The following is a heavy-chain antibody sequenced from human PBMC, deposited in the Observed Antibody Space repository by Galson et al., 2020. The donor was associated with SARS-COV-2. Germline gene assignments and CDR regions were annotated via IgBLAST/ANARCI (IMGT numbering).Heavy chain of an antibody. CDR1: GGSISSGGYS. J-gene: IGHJ3*02. CDR2: IYHSGST. Sequence: ASETLSLTCAVSGGSISSGGYSWSWIRQPPGKGLEWIGYIYHSGSTYYNPSLKSQVTISVDRSKNQFSLKLSSVTAEDTAVYYCAGYCSGGSCHHNDAFDIWGQGTMVTVSS. D-gene: IGHD2-15*01. V-gene: IGHV4-30-2*01. CDR3: AGYCSGGSCHHNDAFDI.